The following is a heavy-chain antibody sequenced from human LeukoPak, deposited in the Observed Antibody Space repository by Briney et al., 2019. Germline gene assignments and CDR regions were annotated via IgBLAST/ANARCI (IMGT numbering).Heavy chain of an antibody. CDR2: ISGSGGST. D-gene: IGHD1-26*01. J-gene: IGHJ4*02. CDR1: GFAFSSYA. Sequence: GGSLRLSCSASGFAFSSYAMSWVRQAPGKGLEWVSAISGSGGSTYYADSVKGRFTISRDNSKNTRYLQMNSLRAEDTAVYYCARGGELLRPADYWGQGTLVTVSS. V-gene: IGHV3-23*01. CDR3: ARGGELLRPADY.